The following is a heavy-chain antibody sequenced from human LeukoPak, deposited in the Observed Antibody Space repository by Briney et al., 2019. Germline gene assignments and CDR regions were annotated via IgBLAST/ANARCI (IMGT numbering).Heavy chain of an antibody. CDR3: AKDELVDCSSTSYYSYY. D-gene: IGHD2-2*01. Sequence: GGSLRLSCAASGFTFSSYAMSWVRQAPGKGLEWVSAISGSGGSTYYADSVKGRFTISRDNSKNTLYLQMNSLRAEDTAVYYCAKDELVDCSSTSYYSYYWGQGTLVTVSS. V-gene: IGHV3-23*01. CDR2: ISGSGGST. J-gene: IGHJ4*02. CDR1: GFTFSSYA.